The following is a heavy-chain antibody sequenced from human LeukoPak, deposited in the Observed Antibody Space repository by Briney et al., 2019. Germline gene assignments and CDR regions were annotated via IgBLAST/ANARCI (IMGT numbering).Heavy chain of an antibody. CDR1: GFTFNLYW. J-gene: IGHJ5*02. CDR2: ISDDGTTT. CDR3: ARDSRYHSGWGSYQPYWFDP. Sequence: PGGSLRLSCAASGFTFNLYWIHWARQPPGKGLEWLSRISDDGTTTNYADSVKGRFTISRDNAKNTLYLQMHSLRVDDTAVYYCARDSRYHSGWGSYQPYWFDPWGQGTLVTVSS. V-gene: IGHV3-74*01. D-gene: IGHD3-10*01.